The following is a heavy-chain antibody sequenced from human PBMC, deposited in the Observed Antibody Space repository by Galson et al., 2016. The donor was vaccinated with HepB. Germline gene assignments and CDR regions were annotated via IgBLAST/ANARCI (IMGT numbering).Heavy chain of an antibody. Sequence: ETLSLTSIVSGGSITSSRYYWGWIRQPPGKGLEWFGNIYNSGITHYHQSPKSRVTISVDTSQNPIYLKLTSVTAADTAVYYCARGTIRVGVITWDWFDPWGQGTLVTVSS. CDR2: IYNSGIT. CDR1: GGSITSSRYY. D-gene: IGHD3-22*01. J-gene: IGHJ5*02. CDR3: ARGTIRVGVITWDWFDP. V-gene: IGHV4-39*01.